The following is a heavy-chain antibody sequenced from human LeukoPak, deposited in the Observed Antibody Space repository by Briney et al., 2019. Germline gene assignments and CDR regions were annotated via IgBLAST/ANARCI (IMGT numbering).Heavy chain of an antibody. V-gene: IGHV1-8*01. CDR3: ANLSIAAAGAPDY. CDR1: GYTFTSYD. J-gene: IGHJ4*02. CDR2: MNPNSGNT. Sequence: GASVKVSCKASGYTFTSYDINWVRQATGQGLEWMGWMNPNSGNTGYAQKFQGRVTMTRNTSISTAYMELSSLRSEDTAVYYCANLSIAAAGAPDYWGQGTLVTVSS. D-gene: IGHD6-13*01.